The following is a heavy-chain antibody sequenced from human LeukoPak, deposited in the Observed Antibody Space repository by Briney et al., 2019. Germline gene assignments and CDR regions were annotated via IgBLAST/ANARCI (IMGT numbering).Heavy chain of an antibody. J-gene: IGHJ4*02. CDR1: GGCICSSSYY. Sequence: PSETLSLTCTVSGGCICSSSYYWGWNRQPPGKGLEWIGSIYYSGSTYYNPSLKSRVTISVDTSKNQFSLRLSSVTAADTAVYYCARVTGYIVEDYFDYWGQGTLVTVSS. CDR2: IYYSGST. V-gene: IGHV4-39*07. CDR3: ARVTGYIVEDYFDY. D-gene: IGHD3-22*01.